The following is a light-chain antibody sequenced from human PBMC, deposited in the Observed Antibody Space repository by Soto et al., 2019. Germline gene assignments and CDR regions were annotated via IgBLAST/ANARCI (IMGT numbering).Light chain of an antibody. CDR1: SSNIGAGYP. CDR3: QSYDSSLSGWV. V-gene: IGLV1-40*01. CDR2: GNS. Sequence: QSVLTQPPSVSGAPGQSVTISCTGSSSNIGAGYPVHWYQQLPGTAPKLLIYGNSNRPSGVPDRFSGSKSGTSASLAITGLQAEDEADYYCQSYDSSLSGWVFGGGTKLTVL. J-gene: IGLJ3*02.